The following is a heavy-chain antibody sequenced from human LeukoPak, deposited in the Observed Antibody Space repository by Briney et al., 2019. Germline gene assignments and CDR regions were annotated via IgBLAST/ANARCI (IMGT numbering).Heavy chain of an antibody. CDR1: GFTFSSSS. J-gene: IGHJ4*02. CDR2: ITSSGSAK. CDR3: ATAGGGSNGYYVY. Sequence: PGGSLRLSCAASGFTFSSSSMNWVRQAPGKGLEWVSKITSSGSAKYYADSVKGRFTVSRDNARNSLYLQMDSLRDEDTAIYYCATAGGGSNGYYVYWGQGTLVTVSS. D-gene: IGHD3-16*01. V-gene: IGHV3-48*02.